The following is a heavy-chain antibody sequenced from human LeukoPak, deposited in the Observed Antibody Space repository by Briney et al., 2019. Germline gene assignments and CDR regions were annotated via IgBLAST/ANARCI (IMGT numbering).Heavy chain of an antibody. D-gene: IGHD1-26*01. CDR1: GGSISSSNW. CDR2: IKQDGNEK. J-gene: IGHJ5*02. CDR3: AKDYEPLVGVHRWGDWFDP. V-gene: IGHV3-7*01. Sequence: ETLSLTCAVSGGSISSSNWWSWVRQAPGQGLEWVANIKQDGNEKYYADSVKGRFTISRDNGKNSLDLQMNSLRADDTAVYYCAKDYEPLVGVHRWGDWFDPWGQGTLVTVSS.